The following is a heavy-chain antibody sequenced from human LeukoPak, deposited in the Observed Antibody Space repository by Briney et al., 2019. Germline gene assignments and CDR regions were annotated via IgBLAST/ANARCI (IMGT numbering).Heavy chain of an antibody. V-gene: IGHV4-34*01. J-gene: IGHJ6*02. Sequence: KPSETLSLTCAVYGGSFSGYYWSWIRQPPGKGLEWIGEINHSGSTNYNPSLKSRVTISVDTSKNQFSLKLSSVTAADTAVYYCARDYYDSSGYPYYYYGMDVWGQGTTVTVSS. CDR1: GGSFSGYY. CDR2: INHSGST. CDR3: ARDYYDSSGYPYYYYGMDV. D-gene: IGHD3-22*01.